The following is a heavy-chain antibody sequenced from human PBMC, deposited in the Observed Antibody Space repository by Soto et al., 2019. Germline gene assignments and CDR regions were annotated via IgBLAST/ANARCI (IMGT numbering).Heavy chain of an antibody. Sequence: ASVKVSCTASGYTFTSYAMHWVRQAPGQRLEWMGWINAGNGNTKYSQKFQGRVTITRDTSASAAYMELSSLRSEDTAVYYCARVRVGATYVFDDWGQGTGVTVAS. CDR3: ARVRVGATYVFDD. CDR1: GYTFTSYA. D-gene: IGHD1-26*01. J-gene: IGHJ4*02. V-gene: IGHV1-3*01. CDR2: INAGNGNT.